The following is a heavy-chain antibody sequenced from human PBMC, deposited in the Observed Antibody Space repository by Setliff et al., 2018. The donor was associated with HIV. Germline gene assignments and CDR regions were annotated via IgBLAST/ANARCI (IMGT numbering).Heavy chain of an antibody. J-gene: IGHJ1*01. D-gene: IGHD1-26*01. CDR1: GGSLSRTYHY. Sequence: SETLSLTCTVSGGSLSRTYHYWGWIRQPPGKGLEWIGSVYYSGGTLYNPSLQSRVTISVDTSNNQFSLKLKSVTAADTAVYYCARHVSGSYHSPFQHWGQGALVTVSS. CDR3: ARHVSGSYHSPFQH. V-gene: IGHV4-39*01. CDR2: VYYSGGT.